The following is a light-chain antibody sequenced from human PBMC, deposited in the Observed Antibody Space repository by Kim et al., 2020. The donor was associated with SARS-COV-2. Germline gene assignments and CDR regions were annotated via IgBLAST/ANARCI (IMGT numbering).Light chain of an antibody. CDR3: CSYAASSSLV. CDR2: GVT. CDR1: SSGVGGYNY. V-gene: IGLV2-11*01. Sequence: GQSVTISCTGTSSGVGGYNYVSWYQHPPGKPPKLMIYGVTDRPSGVPDRFSGSKSGNTASLTISGLQAEDEADYYCCSYAASSSLVFGGGTKVTVL. J-gene: IGLJ3*02.